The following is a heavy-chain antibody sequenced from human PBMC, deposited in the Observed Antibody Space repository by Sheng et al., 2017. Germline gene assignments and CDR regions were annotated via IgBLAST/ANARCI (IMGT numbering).Heavy chain of an antibody. CDR2: ISVSTGST. Sequence: EVQMLESGGGLVQPGGSLRLSCAASGFTFSSYAMTWVRQAPGKGLEWVSVISVSTGSTYYADSVKGRFTISRDNSKNTLYLQMNNLRAEDTAVYYCAKGDRSGYSCYFDYWGQGTLVTVSS. V-gene: IGHV3-23*01. D-gene: IGHD3-22*01. CDR1: GFTFSSYA. J-gene: IGHJ4*02. CDR3: AKGDRSGYSCYFDY.